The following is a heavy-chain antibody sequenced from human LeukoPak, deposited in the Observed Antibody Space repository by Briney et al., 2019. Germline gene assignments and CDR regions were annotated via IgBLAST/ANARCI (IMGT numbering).Heavy chain of an antibody. CDR1: RGSISPYY. CDR2: IYFGCGT. J-gene: IGHJ3*02. D-gene: IGHD6-6*01. V-gene: IGHV4-59*01. Sequence: SETLSLTCTVSRGSISPYYWFWIRQAPGKGLEWIGYIYFGCGTTFSPSLKTRLAISVDTSKNQFSLKLSSWTASDTAVYLCSRGARGETDDFDIWGQGPMVPVFS. CDR3: SRGARGETDDFDI.